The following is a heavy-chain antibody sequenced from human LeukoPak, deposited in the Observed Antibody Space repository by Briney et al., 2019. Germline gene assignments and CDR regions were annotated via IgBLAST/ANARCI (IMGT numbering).Heavy chain of an antibody. CDR3: ARDLRRLRYFDWPTSPFDP. V-gene: IGHV1-2*02. CDR2: ISPNSGGT. J-gene: IGHJ5*02. CDR1: GYTFTDYY. Sequence: ASVKVSCKASGYTFTDYYIHWVRQAPGQGLEWMGWISPNSGGTNYAQKFQGRVTMTRDTSISTAYMELSSLRSDDTAVYYCARDLRRLRYFDWPTSPFDPWGQGTLVTVSS. D-gene: IGHD3-9*01.